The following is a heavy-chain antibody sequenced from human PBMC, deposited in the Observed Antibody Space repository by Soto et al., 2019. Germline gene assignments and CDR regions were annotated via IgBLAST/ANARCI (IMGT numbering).Heavy chain of an antibody. CDR2: IIPIFGTA. J-gene: IGHJ6*02. CDR1: GGTFSSYA. D-gene: IGHD6-19*01. V-gene: IGHV1-69*12. CDR3: ARGYSSGWYEDYYYGMDV. Sequence: QVQLVQSGAEVKKPGSSVKVSCKASGGTFSSYAISWVRQAPGQGLEWMGGIIPIFGTANYAQKFQGRVTITAEESTSTAYMELSSLRSEDTAVYYCARGYSSGWYEDYYYGMDVWGQGTTVTVSS.